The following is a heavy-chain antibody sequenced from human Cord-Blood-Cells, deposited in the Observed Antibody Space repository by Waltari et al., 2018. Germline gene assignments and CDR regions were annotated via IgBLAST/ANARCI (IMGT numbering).Heavy chain of an antibody. CDR1: GFTFSSYS. V-gene: IGHV3-21*01. CDR3: ARDYDGYSYGYSLDY. J-gene: IGHJ4*02. CDR2: ISSSSSYI. Sequence: EVQLVESGGGMVKPGGSLRLSCAASGFTFSSYSMNWVRQAPGKGLEWVSSISSSSSYIYYADSVKGRFTISRDNAKNSLYLQMNSLRAEDTAVYYCARDYDGYSYGYSLDYWGQGTLVTVSS. D-gene: IGHD5-18*01.